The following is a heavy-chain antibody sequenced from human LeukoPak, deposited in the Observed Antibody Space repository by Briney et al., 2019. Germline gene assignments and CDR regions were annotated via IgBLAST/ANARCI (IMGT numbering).Heavy chain of an antibody. J-gene: IGHJ4*02. V-gene: IGHV1-8*02. CDR2: VSAYSYNT. D-gene: IGHD2/OR15-2a*01. CDR1: GGTFSSYA. Sequence: GSSVKVSCKASGGTFSSYAITWVRQAPGQGLEWMGWVSAYSYNTNYAQRFQGRVTMTRNTSISTAYMELSSLRSEDTAVYYCARGDSSWGQGTLVTVSS. CDR3: ARGDSS.